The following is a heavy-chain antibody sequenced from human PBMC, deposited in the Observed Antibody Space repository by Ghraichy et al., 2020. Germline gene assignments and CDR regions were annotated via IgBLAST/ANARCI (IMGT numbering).Heavy chain of an antibody. V-gene: IGHV3-48*01. CDR1: GFTFSSYS. J-gene: IGHJ4*02. CDR3: ARDLAYCGGDCYSDY. D-gene: IGHD2-21*02. CDR2: ISSSSSTI. Sequence: GESLNISCAASGFTFSSYSMNWVRQAPGKGLEWVSYISSSSSTIYYADSVKGRFTISRDNAKNSLYLQMNSLRAEDTAVYYCARDLAYCGGDCYSDYWGQGPLVTVCS.